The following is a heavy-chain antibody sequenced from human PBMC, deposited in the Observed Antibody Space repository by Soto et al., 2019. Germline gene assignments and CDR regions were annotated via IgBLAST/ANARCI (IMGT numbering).Heavy chain of an antibody. CDR1: GFTFGSSA. V-gene: IGHV3-23*01. Sequence: PGGSLRLSCAASGFTFGSSAMSWVRQAPGKGLEWVSAISGSGGSTYYAYSVKVRFTISRDNSKNTLYLQMNSLRAEDTAVYYCAKDTQNSSSRRLYYYYGMDVWGQGTTVTVSS. CDR2: ISGSGGST. D-gene: IGHD6-13*01. J-gene: IGHJ6*02. CDR3: AKDTQNSSSRRLYYYYGMDV.